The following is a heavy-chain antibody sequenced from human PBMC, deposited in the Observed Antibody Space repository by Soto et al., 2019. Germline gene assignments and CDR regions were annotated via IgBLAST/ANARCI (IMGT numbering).Heavy chain of an antibody. CDR2: ISYDGSNK. D-gene: IGHD5-12*01. J-gene: IGHJ4*02. CDR1: GFTFSSYA. Sequence: GGSLRLSCAASGFTFSSYAMHWVRQAPGKGLEWVAVISYDGSNKYYADSVKGRFTISRDNSKNTLYLQMNSLRAEDTAVYYCAREATMGGSFDYWGQGTLVTVSS. V-gene: IGHV3-30-3*01. CDR3: AREATMGGSFDY.